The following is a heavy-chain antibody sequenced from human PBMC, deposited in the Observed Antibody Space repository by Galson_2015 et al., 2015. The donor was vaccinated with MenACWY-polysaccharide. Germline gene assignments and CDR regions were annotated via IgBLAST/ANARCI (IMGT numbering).Heavy chain of an antibody. D-gene: IGHD1-26*01. CDR3: ASGPYSESFSGLVAFDI. CDR1: GFTFSSYW. J-gene: IGHJ3*02. Sequence: SLRLSCAASGFTFSSYWMSWVRRAPGKGLEWVANIKQDGSEKYYVDSVKGRFTISRDNAKNLLYLQMNSLRAEDTAVFYCASGPYSESFSGLVAFDIWGQGTLVTVSS. CDR2: IKQDGSEK. V-gene: IGHV3-7*01.